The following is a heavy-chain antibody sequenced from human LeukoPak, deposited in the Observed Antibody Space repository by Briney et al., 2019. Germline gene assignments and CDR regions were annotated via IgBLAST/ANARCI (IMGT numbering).Heavy chain of an antibody. D-gene: IGHD6-13*01. CDR3: ARESSSWYGVVYYYYGMDV. CDR1: GFTFSSYS. Sequence: PGGSLRLSCAASGFTFSSYSMNWVRQAPGKGLEWVSYISSSSSTIYYADSVKGRFTISRDNAKNSLYLQMNSLRAEDTAVYYCARESSSWYGVVYYYYGMDVWGQGTTVTVSS. J-gene: IGHJ6*02. CDR2: ISSSSSTI. V-gene: IGHV3-48*01.